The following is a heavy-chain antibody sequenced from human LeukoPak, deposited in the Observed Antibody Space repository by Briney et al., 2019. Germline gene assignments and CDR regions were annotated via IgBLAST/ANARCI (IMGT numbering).Heavy chain of an antibody. CDR2: IKQDGSEK. V-gene: IGHV3-7*01. J-gene: IGHJ4*02. D-gene: IGHD3-22*01. CDR3: ARARFYDSSGYYFDY. Sequence: GGSLRLSCAASGFTFSSYWMSWVRQAPGKGLEWVANIKQDGSEKYYVDSVKGRFTISRDNAKNSLYLQMNSLRAEDTAVYYCARARFYDSSGYYFDYWGQGTLVTVSS. CDR1: GFTFSSYW.